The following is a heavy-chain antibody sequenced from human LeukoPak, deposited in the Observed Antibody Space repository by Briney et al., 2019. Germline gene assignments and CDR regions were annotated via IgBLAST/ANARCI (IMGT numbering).Heavy chain of an antibody. CDR2: ISGSGGST. CDR3: ASSIVGETQVGGNYYYGMDV. D-gene: IGHD1-26*01. J-gene: IGHJ6*02. V-gene: IGHV3-23*01. Sequence: GGSLRLSCAASGFTFSSYAMSWVRQAPGKGLEWVSAISGSGGSTYYADSVKGRFTISRDNSKNTLYLQMNSLRAEDTAVYYCASSIVGETQVGGNYYYGMDVWGQGTTVTVSS. CDR1: GFTFSSYA.